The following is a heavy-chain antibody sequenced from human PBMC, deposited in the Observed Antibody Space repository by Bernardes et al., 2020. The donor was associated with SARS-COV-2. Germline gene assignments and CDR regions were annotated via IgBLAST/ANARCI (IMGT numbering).Heavy chain of an antibody. D-gene: IGHD5-12*01. V-gene: IGHV4-4*07. J-gene: IGHJ5*02. CDR3: ARDDLYIGGGNNLFDP. CDR1: GGSISDYY. CDR2: ISTSGST. Sequence: SETLSLTCSVSGGSISDYYWSWIRQPAGKGLEWIGRISTSGSTNINTSLWSRVVISVDTSKNQFSLKVTSVTAADTAVYYCARDDLYIGGGNNLFDPWGQGTLVIVAS.